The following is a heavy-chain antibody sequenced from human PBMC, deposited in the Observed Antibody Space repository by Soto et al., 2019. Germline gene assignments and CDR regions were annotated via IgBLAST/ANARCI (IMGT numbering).Heavy chain of an antibody. V-gene: IGHV1-69*13. D-gene: IGHD6-13*01. CDR2: IIAMSGTV. J-gene: IGHJ5*02. CDR3: EREAGYNWFDP. Sequence: SVKVSCKAVGGTFSDYVISWVRQAPGQGLEWMGGIIAMSGTVNNAQKFQDRVTITADESTSTAYMELSSLRSEDTAIYYCEREAGYNWFDPWGQGPLVTVSS. CDR1: GGTFSDYV.